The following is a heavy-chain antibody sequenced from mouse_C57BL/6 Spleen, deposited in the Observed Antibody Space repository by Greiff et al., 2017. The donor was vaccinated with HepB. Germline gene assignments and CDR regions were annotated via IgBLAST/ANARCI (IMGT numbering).Heavy chain of an antibody. CDR1: GYTFTGYW. J-gene: IGHJ2*01. D-gene: IGHD2-4*01. Sequence: QVQLQQSGAELMKPGASVKLSCKATGYTFTGYWIEWVKQRPGHGLEWIGEILPGSGSTNYNGKFKGKATFTADTSSNTAYMQLSSLTTEDSAIYYCARGYYDYDEGYFDYWGQGTTLTVSS. V-gene: IGHV1-9*01. CDR2: ILPGSGST. CDR3: ARGYYDYDEGYFDY.